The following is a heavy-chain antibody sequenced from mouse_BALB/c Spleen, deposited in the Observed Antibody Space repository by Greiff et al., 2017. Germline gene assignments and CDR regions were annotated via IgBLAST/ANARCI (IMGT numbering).Heavy chain of an antibody. CDR1: GFTFSDYY. V-gene: IGHV5-4*02. CDR3: ARDSLYGSSYFDY. Sequence: EVQLVESGGGLVKPGGSLKLSCAASGFTFSDYYMYWVRQTPEKRLEWVATISDGGSYTYYPDSVKGRFTISRDNAKNNLYLQMSSLKSEDTAMYYCARDSLYGSSYFDYWGQGTTLTVSS. CDR2: ISDGGSYT. J-gene: IGHJ2*01. D-gene: IGHD1-1*01.